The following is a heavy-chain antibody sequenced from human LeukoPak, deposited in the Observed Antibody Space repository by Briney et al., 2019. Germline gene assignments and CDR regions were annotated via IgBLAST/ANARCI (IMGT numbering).Heavy chain of an antibody. J-gene: IGHJ4*02. V-gene: IGHV4-59*08. CDR1: GGSISSYY. Sequence: SETLSLTCTVSGGSISSYYWSWIRQPPGKGLEWIGYIYYSGSTNYNPSLKSRVTISVDTSKNQFSLKLSSVTAADTAVYYCARRGYSSSLNYYFDYWGQGTLVTVSS. CDR2: IYYSGST. CDR3: ARRGYSSSLNYYFDY. D-gene: IGHD6-13*01.